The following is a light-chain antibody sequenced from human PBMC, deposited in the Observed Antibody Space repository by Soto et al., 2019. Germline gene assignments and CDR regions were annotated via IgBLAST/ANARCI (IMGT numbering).Light chain of an antibody. CDR2: GAS. CDR1: QSVSGN. Sequence: EIVMTQSPATLSVSPGERATLSCRASQSVSGNLAWYQQKPGQAPRLPIYGASTRATGIPARFSGSGSGTEFTLTISSLQSEDFAVYYCRQYNNWPPLTFGGGTKVEIK. CDR3: RQYNNWPPLT. V-gene: IGKV3-15*01. J-gene: IGKJ4*01.